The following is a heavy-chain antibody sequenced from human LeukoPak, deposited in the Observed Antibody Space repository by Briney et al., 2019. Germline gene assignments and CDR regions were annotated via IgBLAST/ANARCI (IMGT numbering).Heavy chain of an antibody. CDR3: ARRSGPTRYFDY. CDR2: ISGSGGTT. J-gene: IGHJ4*02. D-gene: IGHD1-26*01. V-gene: IGHV3-23*01. Sequence: GGSLRLSCAASGFTFSSYAMGWVRQAPGKGLEWVSAISGSGGTTYYADPVKGRFTISRDNSKNTLYLQMNSLRAEDTAVYYCARRSGPTRYFDYWGQGTLVTVSS. CDR1: GFTFSSYA.